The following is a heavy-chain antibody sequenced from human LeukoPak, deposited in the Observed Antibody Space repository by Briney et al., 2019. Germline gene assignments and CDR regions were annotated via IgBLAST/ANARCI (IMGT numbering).Heavy chain of an antibody. V-gene: IGHV1-24*01. Sequence: ASVKVSCKVSGYTLTEFSMHWVRQAPGKGLGWMGGFHPEDGETIYAQKFQGRITMTEDTSTDTAYMDLSSLISEDTAVYYCATFPSSGSRTYFDYWGQGTLVTVSS. CDR3: ATFPSSGSRTYFDY. CDR1: GYTLTEFS. CDR2: FHPEDGET. J-gene: IGHJ4*02. D-gene: IGHD1-26*01.